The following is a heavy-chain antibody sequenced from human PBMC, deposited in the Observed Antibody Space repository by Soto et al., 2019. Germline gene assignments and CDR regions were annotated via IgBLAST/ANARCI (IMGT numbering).Heavy chain of an antibody. CDR2: ISAYNGNT. Sequence: ASVKVSCKASGYTFTSYGISWVRQAPGQGLERMGWISAYNGNTNYAQKLQGRVTMTTDTSTSTAYMELRSLRSDDTAVYYCARVGSGDYPDAFDIWGQGTMVTVPS. J-gene: IGHJ3*02. V-gene: IGHV1-18*01. D-gene: IGHD4-17*01. CDR1: GYTFTSYG. CDR3: ARVGSGDYPDAFDI.